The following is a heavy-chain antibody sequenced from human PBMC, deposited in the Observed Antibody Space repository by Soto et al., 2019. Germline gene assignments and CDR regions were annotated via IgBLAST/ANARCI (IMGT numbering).Heavy chain of an antibody. V-gene: IGHV3-30*04. CDR2: ISYDGSNK. CDR1: GFTFSSYA. J-gene: IGHJ3*02. CDR3: ARDRSKSCGGDCYYAFDI. Sequence: GGSLRLSCAASGFTFSSYAMHWVRQAPGKGLEWVAVISYDGSNKYYADSVKGRFTISRDNSKNTLYLQMNSLRAEDTAVYYCARDRSKSCGGDCYYAFDIWGQGTMVTVSS. D-gene: IGHD2-21*02.